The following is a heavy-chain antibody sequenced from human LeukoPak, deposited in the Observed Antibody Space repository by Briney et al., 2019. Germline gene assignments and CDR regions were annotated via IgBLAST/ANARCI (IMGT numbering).Heavy chain of an antibody. Sequence: PGGSLRLSCAASGFTFSTYAMTWVRQAPGKRLEWISVINHSDTYTNYADSVKGRFTISRDNAKNTLFLQMNSLRAEDTAVYFCAKHFRIGGYYRPDAFDMWGQGTLVTVSS. V-gene: IGHV3-23*01. CDR3: AKHFRIGGYYRPDAFDM. J-gene: IGHJ3*02. CDR1: GFTFSTYA. D-gene: IGHD3-22*01. CDR2: INHSDTYT.